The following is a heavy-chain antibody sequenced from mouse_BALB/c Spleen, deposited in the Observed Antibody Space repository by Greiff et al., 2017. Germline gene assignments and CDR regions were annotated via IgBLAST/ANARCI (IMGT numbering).Heavy chain of an antibody. CDR1: GYTFTSYW. CDR2: INPSTGYT. V-gene: IGHV1-7*01. Sequence: VQLQQSGAELAKPGASVKMSCKASGYTFTSYWMHWVKQRPGQGLEWIGYINPSTGYTEYNQKFKDKATLTADKSSSTAYMQLSSLTSEDSAVYYCARGTGPFDYWGQGTTLTVSS. D-gene: IGHD4-1*01. J-gene: IGHJ2*01. CDR3: ARGTGPFDY.